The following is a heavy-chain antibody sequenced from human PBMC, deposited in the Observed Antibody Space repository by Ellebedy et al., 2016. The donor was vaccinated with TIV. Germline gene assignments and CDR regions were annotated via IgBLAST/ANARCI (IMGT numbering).Heavy chain of an antibody. D-gene: IGHD6-19*01. CDR3: ARGSGYSSRWSDAFDI. CDR2: MYYSGST. J-gene: IGHJ3*02. V-gene: IGHV4-39*01. CDR1: GGSISTSSYY. Sequence: GSLRLSXSVSGGSISTSSYYCGWIRQSPGKGLEWIASMYYSGSTNYNPSLKSRVTISVDTSKNQLSLNLSSVTAADTAVYYCARGSGYSSRWSDAFDIWGQGTMVTVSS.